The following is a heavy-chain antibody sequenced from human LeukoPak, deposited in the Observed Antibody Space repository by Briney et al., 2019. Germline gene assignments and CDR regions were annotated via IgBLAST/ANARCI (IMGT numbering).Heavy chain of an antibody. CDR2: IYHSGST. D-gene: IGHD3-10*01. J-gene: IGHJ4*02. CDR1: GYSISSGYY. V-gene: IGHV4-38-2*02. Sequence: KPSETLSLTCTVSGYSISSGYYWGWIRQPPGKGLEWIGSIYHSGSTYYNPSLKSRVTISVDTSKNQFSLKLSSVTAADTAVYYCARLRYYGSGSYSRYFFDYWGQGTLVTVSS. CDR3: ARLRYYGSGSYSRYFFDY.